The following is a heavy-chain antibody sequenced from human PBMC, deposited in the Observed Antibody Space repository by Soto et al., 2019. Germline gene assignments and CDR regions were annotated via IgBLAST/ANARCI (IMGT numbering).Heavy chain of an antibody. CDR1: RGSIGSGGYY. Sequence: PSETLSLTCTLSRGSIGSGGYYWSWIRQYPGKGLEWIGYIYHTGTTYYSPSIKPPVSISLATSTPHLSLMRSSVTAADTAVCPSTRDLWPEPSGAGYYYYAMDCWRKGTRVIFSS. CDR3: TRDLWPEPSGAGYYYYAMDC. V-gene: IGHV4-31*01. J-gene: IGHJ6*04. CDR2: IYHTGTT. D-gene: IGHD6-25*01.